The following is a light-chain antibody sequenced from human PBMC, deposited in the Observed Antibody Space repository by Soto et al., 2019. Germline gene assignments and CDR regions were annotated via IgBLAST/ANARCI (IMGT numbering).Light chain of an antibody. CDR3: SSYTSSSSYV. J-gene: IGLJ1*01. CDR2: DVT. Sequence: SVLSQPAYVSGSPGQSFAISCTGTSSDVGAYNSVSWYQQYPGKAPKLMIHDVTNRPSGVSDRFSGSKSGNTASLTISGLQAEDEADYYCSSYTSSSSYVFGSGTKVTVL. V-gene: IGLV2-14*01. CDR1: SSDVGAYNS.